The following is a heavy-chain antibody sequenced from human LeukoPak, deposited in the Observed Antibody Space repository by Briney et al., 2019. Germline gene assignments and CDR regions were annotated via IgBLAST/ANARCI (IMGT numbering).Heavy chain of an antibody. D-gene: IGHD2-2*01. J-gene: IGHJ3*02. CDR1: GGSINSYY. V-gene: IGHV4-59*01. Sequence: SETLSLTCTVSGGSINSYYWSWIRQPPGKGLEWIGYIYYSGSTNYNPSLKSRVTISVDTSKNQFSLNLSSVTAADTAVYYCARVVCSSTSCPRGNAFDIWGQGTMVTVSS. CDR3: ARVVCSSTSCPRGNAFDI. CDR2: IYYSGST.